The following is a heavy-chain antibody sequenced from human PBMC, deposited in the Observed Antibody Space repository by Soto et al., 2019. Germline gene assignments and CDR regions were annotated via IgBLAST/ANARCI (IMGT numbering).Heavy chain of an antibody. CDR1: GGSISSGDYY. CDR3: ARLTPGYSSGWFIDY. Sequence: QVQLQESGPGLVKPSQTLSLTCTVSGGSISSGDYYWSWIRQPPEKGLEWIGYIYYSGSTYYNPALKRRVTISVDTSKNQFSLKLSSVTAAATAVYYCARLTPGYSSGWFIDYWGQGTLVTVSS. D-gene: IGHD6-19*01. V-gene: IGHV4-30-4*01. J-gene: IGHJ4*02. CDR2: IYYSGST.